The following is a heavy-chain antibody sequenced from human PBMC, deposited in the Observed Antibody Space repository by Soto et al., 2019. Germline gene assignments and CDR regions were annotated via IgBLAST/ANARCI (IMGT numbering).Heavy chain of an antibody. CDR1: GGIFSTYA. J-gene: IGHJ4*02. CDR2: IIPIFGTP. Sequence: QVQLVQSGAEVKKPGSSVKVSCKDSGGIFSTYAISWLRRAPGQGLEWMGGIIPIFGTPNYAQRFQGRVTIPADESTSTAYMELSRLRSEDTAVYYCARDRDDYGSGNYYNRIDFWGQGTLVTVSS. D-gene: IGHD3-10*01. CDR3: ARDRDDYGSGNYYNRIDF. V-gene: IGHV1-69*01.